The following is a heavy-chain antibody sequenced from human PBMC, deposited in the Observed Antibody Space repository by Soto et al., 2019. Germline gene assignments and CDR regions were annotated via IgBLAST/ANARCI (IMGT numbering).Heavy chain of an antibody. J-gene: IGHJ3*02. CDR1: GYTFTGHY. V-gene: IGHV1-2*02. CDR2: INSNSGGT. Sequence: QVQLVQSGAEVKKPGASVKVSCKASGYTFTGHYMHWVRQAPGQGLEWMGWINSNSGGTEYAQKFQGRVNMTRDTSLRTAYMELSRRRYDETTLYYCARDREAAAGDTPDAFDIWGQGTLVTFSS. CDR3: ARDREAAAGDTPDAFDI. D-gene: IGHD6-13*01.